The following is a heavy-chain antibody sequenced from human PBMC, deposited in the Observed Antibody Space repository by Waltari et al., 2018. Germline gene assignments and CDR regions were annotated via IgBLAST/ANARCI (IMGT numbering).Heavy chain of an antibody. J-gene: IGHJ4*02. CDR1: GNNLNTFW. D-gene: IGHD7-27*01. CDR3: ASGDHFVFDS. V-gene: IGHV5-51*01. Sequence: VKVVQSGAEVKKPGESLQISCKVSGNNLNTFWITWVRRLPGKGLAWMWATYLCDLDTRYSPPFRGHVTISADKSIHTAYLQLESLKISDTAIYFCASGDHFVFDSWGQGSLVTVSS. CDR2: TYLCDLDT.